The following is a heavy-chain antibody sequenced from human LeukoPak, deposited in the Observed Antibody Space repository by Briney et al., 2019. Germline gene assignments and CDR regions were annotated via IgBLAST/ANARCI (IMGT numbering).Heavy chain of an antibody. V-gene: IGHV1-8*01. Sequence: ASVKVSCKASGYTFTSYDINWVRQATGQGLEWMGWMNPNSGNTGYAQKFQGRVTMTRNTSISTAYMELSSLRSEDTAVYYCARVRRPRLWFGELLSPFDYWGQGTLVTVSS. D-gene: IGHD3-10*01. CDR3: ARVRRPRLWFGELLSPFDY. CDR2: MNPNSGNT. J-gene: IGHJ4*02. CDR1: GYTFTSYD.